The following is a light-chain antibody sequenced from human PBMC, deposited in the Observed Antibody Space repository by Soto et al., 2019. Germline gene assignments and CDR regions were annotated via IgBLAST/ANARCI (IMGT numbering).Light chain of an antibody. CDR1: QSVSTY. CDR3: QHRRNWQIT. V-gene: IGKV3-11*01. Sequence: ETMLSQSPATLSLSPGESANLSCRASQSVSTYLAWYQQKPGQAPRLLIYDASNRVTGIPARFRGSGSGTDFTLPISSLEPDDGALYYRQHRRNWQITFGQGTRLEIK. J-gene: IGKJ5*01. CDR2: DAS.